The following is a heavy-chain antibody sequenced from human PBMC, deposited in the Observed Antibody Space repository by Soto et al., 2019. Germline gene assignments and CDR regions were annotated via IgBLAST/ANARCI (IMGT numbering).Heavy chain of an antibody. CDR3: VGDYGDLEGFDI. CDR1: GLTFTNYA. CDR2: ISGSGGRT. J-gene: IGHJ3*02. V-gene: IGHV3-23*01. D-gene: IGHD4-17*01. Sequence: EVQLLESGGGLVQPGGSLRLSCAAPGLTFTNYAMAWVRQAPEKGLEWVSGISGSGGRTYYADSVKGRFTISRDNSKNTLFLQMNSLRAEDTDIYYCVGDYGDLEGFDIWGQGTMVTVSS.